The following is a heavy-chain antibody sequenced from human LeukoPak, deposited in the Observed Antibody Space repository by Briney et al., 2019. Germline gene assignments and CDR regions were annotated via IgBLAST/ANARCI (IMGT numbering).Heavy chain of an antibody. V-gene: IGHV3-48*03. CDR1: GFPSSVYE. D-gene: IGHD6-19*01. CDR3: ALLAVASDFDY. J-gene: IGHJ4*02. CDR2: IASSGTIK. Sequence: GGSLRLSCVVSGFPSSVYEMNWVRQAPGKGLEWVSNIASSGTIKYYADSVKGRFSISRDNAKSSLYLQMNSLRVEDTAVYYCALLAVASDFDYWGQGALVTVSS.